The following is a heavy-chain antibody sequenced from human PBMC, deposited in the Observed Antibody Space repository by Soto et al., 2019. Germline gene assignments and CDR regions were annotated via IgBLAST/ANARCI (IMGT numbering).Heavy chain of an antibody. CDR1: GFTFSSYG. CDR3: AKGEYSYYPPPPLDY. D-gene: IGHD5-18*01. Sequence: QVQLVESGGGVVQPGRSLRLSCAASGFTFSSYGMHWVRQAPGKGLEWVAVISYDGSNKYYADSVKGRFTISRDNSKNTLYLQMNSLRAEDTAVYYCAKGEYSYYPPPPLDYWGQGTLVTVSS. CDR2: ISYDGSNK. V-gene: IGHV3-30*18. J-gene: IGHJ4*02.